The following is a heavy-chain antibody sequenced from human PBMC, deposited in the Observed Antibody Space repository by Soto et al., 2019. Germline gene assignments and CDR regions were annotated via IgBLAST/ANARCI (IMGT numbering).Heavy chain of an antibody. CDR3: AGLRGYAGSPIDY. Sequence: PSETLSLTCTVSGGSIISGYWSWIRQPPGKGLEWIGYISYSGNTNYNPSLKGRVTMSVDTPKNQFSLRLSSVTTADTAVYYCAGLRGYAGSPIDYWGQGXLVTVYS. CDR1: GGSIISGY. J-gene: IGHJ4*02. V-gene: IGHV4-59*01. D-gene: IGHD2-15*01. CDR2: ISYSGNT.